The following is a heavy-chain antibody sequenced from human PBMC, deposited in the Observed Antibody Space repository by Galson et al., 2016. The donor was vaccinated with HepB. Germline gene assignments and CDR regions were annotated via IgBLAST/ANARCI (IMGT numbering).Heavy chain of an antibody. D-gene: IGHD5-18*01. Sequence: PALVKPPQTLTLTCTISGFSLNTHGVGVSWIRQPPGKALEWLALIYWDDDRRYNASLKSRLTITKDTSKDQVVLTMTNMDPADTATYYCADRPRGGPGYAYWGQGILVIVSS. CDR2: IYWDDDR. CDR3: ADRPRGGPGYAY. J-gene: IGHJ4*02. CDR1: GFSLNTHGVG. V-gene: IGHV2-5*02.